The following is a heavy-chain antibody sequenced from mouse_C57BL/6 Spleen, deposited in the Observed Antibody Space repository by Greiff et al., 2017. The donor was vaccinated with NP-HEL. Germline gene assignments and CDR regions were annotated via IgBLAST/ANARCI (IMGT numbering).Heavy chain of an antibody. CDR1: GYTFTSYW. Sequence: QVQLKQPGAELVMPGASVKLSCKASGYTFTSYWMHWVKQRPGQGLEWIGEIDPSDSYTNYNQKFKGKSTLTVDKSSSTAYMQLSSLTSEDSAVYYCARSSYYYGSSYPAYWGQGTLVTVSA. D-gene: IGHD1-1*01. J-gene: IGHJ3*01. CDR2: IDPSDSYT. V-gene: IGHV1-69*01. CDR3: ARSSYYYGSSYPAY.